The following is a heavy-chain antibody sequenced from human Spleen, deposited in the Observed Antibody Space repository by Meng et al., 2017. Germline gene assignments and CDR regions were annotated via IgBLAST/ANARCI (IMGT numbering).Heavy chain of an antibody. V-gene: IGHV1-46*01. CDR2: INPSGGST. Sequence: SVNVSCKASGYTFTSYYMHWVRQAPGQGLEWMGIINPSGGSTSYAQKFQGRVTMTRDTSTSTVYMELSSLRSEDTAVYYCARDSGWIQSSLDVWGQGTTVTVSS. CDR1: GYTFTSYY. CDR3: ARDSGWIQSSLDV. J-gene: IGHJ6*02. D-gene: IGHD5-18*01.